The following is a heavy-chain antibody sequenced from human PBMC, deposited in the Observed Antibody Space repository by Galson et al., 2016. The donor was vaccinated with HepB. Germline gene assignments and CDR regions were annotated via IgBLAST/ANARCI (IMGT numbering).Heavy chain of an antibody. Sequence: SETLSLTCAVSGVSTSTVHWWSWVRQSPGKGLEWIGEVFHTGSANYNPSLQSRVTMSVDPSKNQFSLKLSSVTAADTAVYYCARQAYCSRTSCLERDTDAFDIWGQGTMVTVSS. CDR2: VFHTGSA. J-gene: IGHJ3*02. CDR3: ARQAYCSRTSCLERDTDAFDI. V-gene: IGHV4-4*02. CDR1: GVSTSTVHW. D-gene: IGHD2-2*01.